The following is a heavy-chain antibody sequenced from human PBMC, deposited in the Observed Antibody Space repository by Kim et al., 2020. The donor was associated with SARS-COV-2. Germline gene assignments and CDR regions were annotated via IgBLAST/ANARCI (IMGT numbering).Heavy chain of an antibody. J-gene: IGHJ4*02. CDR2: ISSSSKTI. CDR1: GFTFSNLS. D-gene: IGHD3-3*01. CDR3: ARVLWTGYSADY. Sequence: GGSLRLSCAASGFTFSNLSINWVRQAPGKGLEWISYISSSSKTIYYADSVRGRFTISRDNAKNSLYLQMNSLRDEDTAVYYCARVLWTGYSADYWGQGTLVTVSS. V-gene: IGHV3-48*02.